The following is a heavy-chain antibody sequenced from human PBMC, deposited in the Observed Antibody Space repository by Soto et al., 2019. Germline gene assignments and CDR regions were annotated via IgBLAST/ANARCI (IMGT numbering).Heavy chain of an antibody. V-gene: IGHV3-48*01. D-gene: IGHD6-13*01. CDR3: ARGRIAAAGRWFDP. CDR2: ISSSSSTI. J-gene: IGHJ5*02. Sequence: EVQLVESGGGLVQPGGSLRLSCAASGFTFSSYSMNWVRQAPGKGLEWVSYISSSSSTIYYADSAKGRFTISRDNAKNSLYLQMNSLRAEDTAVYYCARGRIAAAGRWFDPWGQGTLVTVSS. CDR1: GFTFSSYS.